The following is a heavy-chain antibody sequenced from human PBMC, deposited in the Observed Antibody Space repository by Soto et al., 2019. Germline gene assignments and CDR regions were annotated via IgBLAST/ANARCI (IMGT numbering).Heavy chain of an antibody. D-gene: IGHD3-16*01. CDR1: GVSISSGYF. Sequence: PSETLSLTCTVSGVSISSGYFWSWIRQRPGKGPEWIGYISYTGTTFSNPALKSRVALSTDTSKNQFSLKLTSVTAADTAVYYCASGLPGGHYVGVFEYWGHGTLVTVSS. J-gene: IGHJ4*01. CDR3: ASGLPGGHYVGVFEY. CDR2: ISYTGTT. V-gene: IGHV4-31*03.